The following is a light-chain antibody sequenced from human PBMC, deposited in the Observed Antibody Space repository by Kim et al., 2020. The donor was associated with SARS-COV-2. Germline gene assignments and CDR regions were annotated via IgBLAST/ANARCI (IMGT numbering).Light chain of an antibody. CDR3: SSYTSSSAYV. V-gene: IGLV2-14*03. Sequence: GQAITISRTGTSRGVGGYNYVSWYQQHPGKAPKLMIYDVSNRPSGVSNRFSGSKSGNTASLTISGLQAEDEADYYCSSYTSSSAYVFGTGTKVTVL. J-gene: IGLJ1*01. CDR1: SRGVGGYNY. CDR2: DVS.